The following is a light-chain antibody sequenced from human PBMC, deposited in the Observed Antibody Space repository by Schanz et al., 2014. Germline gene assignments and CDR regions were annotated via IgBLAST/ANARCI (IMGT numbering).Light chain of an antibody. CDR2: EVS. CDR1: SSDVGNYNR. CDR3: CSYAGTYSVV. V-gene: IGLV2-18*02. Sequence: QSVLTQPPSVSGSPGQAVTISCTGTSSDVGNYNRVSWYQQPPGSAPKLMIYEVSNRPSGVPDRFSGSKSANTASLTISGLQAEDEADYYCCSYAGTYSVVFGGGTKLTVL. J-gene: IGLJ2*01.